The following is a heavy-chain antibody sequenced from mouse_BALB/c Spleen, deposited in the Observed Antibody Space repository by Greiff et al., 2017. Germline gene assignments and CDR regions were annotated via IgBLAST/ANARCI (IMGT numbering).Heavy chain of an antibody. Sequence: EVQRVESGGGLVKPGGSLKLSCAASGFTFSSYAMSWVRQSPEKRLEWVAEISSGGSYTYYPDTVTGRFTISRDNAKNTLYLEMSSLRSEDTAMYYCARDWDFFAYWGQGTLVTVSA. CDR2: ISSGGSYT. J-gene: IGHJ3*01. CDR3: ARDWDFFAY. D-gene: IGHD4-1*01. V-gene: IGHV5-9-4*01. CDR1: GFTFSSYA.